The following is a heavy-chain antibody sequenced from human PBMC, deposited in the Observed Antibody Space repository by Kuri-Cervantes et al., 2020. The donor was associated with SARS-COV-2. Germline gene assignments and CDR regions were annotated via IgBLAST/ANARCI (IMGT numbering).Heavy chain of an antibody. Sequence: GESLKISCAASGFTFSSYAMSWVRQAPGKGLEWVSAISGSGGSTYYADSVKGRFTISRDNSKNTLYLQMNSLRAEDTAVYYCARGDYFDNNGYYFRRRPPPQPDYWGQGTLVTVSS. J-gene: IGHJ4*02. CDR2: ISGSGGST. V-gene: IGHV3-23*01. CDR1: GFTFSSYA. CDR3: ARGDYFDNNGYYFRRRPPPQPDY. D-gene: IGHD3-22*01.